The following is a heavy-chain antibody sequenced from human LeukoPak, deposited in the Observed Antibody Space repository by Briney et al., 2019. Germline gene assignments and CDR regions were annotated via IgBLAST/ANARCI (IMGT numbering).Heavy chain of an antibody. CDR1: GFTFSSYA. Sequence: GGSLRLSCAASGFTFSSYAMSWVRQAPGKGLEWVSAISCSGGSTYYADSVKGRFTISRDNSKNTLYLQMNSLRAEDTAVYYCAKVGYYYDSSGYLGYFQHWGQGTLVTVSS. D-gene: IGHD3-22*01. CDR2: ISCSGGST. CDR3: AKVGYYYDSSGYLGYFQH. V-gene: IGHV3-23*01. J-gene: IGHJ1*01.